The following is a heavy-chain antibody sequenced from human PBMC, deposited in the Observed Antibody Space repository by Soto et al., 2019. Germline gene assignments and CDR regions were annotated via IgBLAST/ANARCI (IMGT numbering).Heavy chain of an antibody. V-gene: IGHV3-23*01. J-gene: IGHJ4*02. D-gene: IGHD6-19*01. CDR1: GFTFASHA. Sequence: VQLLQSGGGLVQPGGSLRLSCAASGFTFASHAMSWVRLAPGKGLEWLAGISGSAGHTYYAGSVKGRFTISRDSYENTLYLQMNSLGGEDTAIYYCAKAGLPVAGNYFDFWGQGTLVTVSS. CDR3: AKAGLPVAGNYFDF. CDR2: ISGSAGHT.